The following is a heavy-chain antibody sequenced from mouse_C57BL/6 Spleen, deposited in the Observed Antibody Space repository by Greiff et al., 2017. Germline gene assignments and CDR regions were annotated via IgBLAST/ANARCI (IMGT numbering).Heavy chain of an antibody. V-gene: IGHV1-80*01. CDR1: GYAFSSYW. D-gene: IGHD3-2*02. CDR3: AREGSSGFPFAY. Sequence: QVHVKQSGAELVKPGASVKISCKASGYAFSSYWMNWVKQRPGKGLEWIGQLYPGDGDTNYNGKFKGKATLTADKSSSTAYMQLSSLTSEDSAVYFCAREGSSGFPFAYWGQGTLVTVSA. J-gene: IGHJ3*01. CDR2: LYPGDGDT.